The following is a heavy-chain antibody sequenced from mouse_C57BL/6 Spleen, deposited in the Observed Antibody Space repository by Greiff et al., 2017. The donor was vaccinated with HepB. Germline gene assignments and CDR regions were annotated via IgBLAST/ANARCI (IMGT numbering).Heavy chain of an antibody. V-gene: IGHV5-4*03. J-gene: IGHJ2*01. D-gene: IGHD1-1*01. CDR3: ASYYYGSSEDYFDY. CDR1: GFTFSSYA. CDR2: ISDGGSYT. Sequence: VKLMESGGGLVKPGGSLKLSCAASGFTFSSYAMSWVRQTPEKRLEWVATISDGGSYTYYPDNVKGRFTISRDNAKNNLYLQMSHLKSEDTAMYYCASYYYGSSEDYFDYWGQGTTLTVSS.